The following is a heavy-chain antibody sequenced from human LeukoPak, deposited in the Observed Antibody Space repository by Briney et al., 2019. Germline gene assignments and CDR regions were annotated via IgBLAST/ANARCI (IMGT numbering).Heavy chain of an antibody. CDR1: GGTFSSYA. CDR2: IIPIFGTA. J-gene: IGHJ6*04. D-gene: IGHD2-15*01. CDR3: ARSHPGYCSGGSCPHYYYYGMDV. V-gene: IGHV1-69*06. Sequence: SVKGSCKASGGTFSSYAISWVRQAPGQGLEWMGGIIPIFGTANYAQKFQGRVTITADKSTSTAYMELSSLRSEDTAVYYCARSHPGYCSGGSCPHYYYYGMDVWGKGTTVTVSS.